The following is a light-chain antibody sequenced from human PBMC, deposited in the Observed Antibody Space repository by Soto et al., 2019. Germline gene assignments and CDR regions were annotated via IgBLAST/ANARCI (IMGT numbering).Light chain of an antibody. CDR3: CSYTSSSTYV. J-gene: IGLJ1*01. CDR2: DVS. V-gene: IGLV2-14*01. CDR1: SSEVGAYNY. Sequence: QSVLTQPASVSGSPGQSITISCTGTSSEVGAYNYVSWFQQYPGKAPKLMIYDVSNRPSGVSNRFSGSKSGNTASLTISGLQAEDEADYYCCSYTSSSTYVFGTGTKVTVL.